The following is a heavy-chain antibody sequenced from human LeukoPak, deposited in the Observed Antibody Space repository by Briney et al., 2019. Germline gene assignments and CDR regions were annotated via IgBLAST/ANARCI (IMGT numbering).Heavy chain of an antibody. J-gene: IGHJ6*02. V-gene: IGHV1-2*02. Sequence: GASVNVSCKASGYTFTSCGISWVRQAPGQGLEWMGWINPNSGGTNYAQKYQGRGTMTTATSISTAYMEVSRLRSDDTAVYYCARVRIGQQLDKYYYYAMDVWGQGTTVTVSS. CDR2: INPNSGGT. CDR3: ARVRIGQQLDKYYYYAMDV. CDR1: GYTFTSCG. D-gene: IGHD6-13*01.